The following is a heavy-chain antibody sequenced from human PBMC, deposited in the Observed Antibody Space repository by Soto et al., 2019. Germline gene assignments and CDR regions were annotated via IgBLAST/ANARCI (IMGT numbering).Heavy chain of an antibody. CDR3: ASRHSLYGMDV. V-gene: IGHV4-59*01. D-gene: IGHD6-6*01. CDR2: IYYSGST. Sequence: QVQLLESGPGLVKPSETLSLTCTVSGGSISSYYCSWIRQPPGKGLEWIGYIYYSGSTIYNPSLKSRVTISVDTSKNQFSLKLSSVTAADTAVYYCASRHSLYGMDVWGQGTTVTVSS. J-gene: IGHJ6*02. CDR1: GGSISSYY.